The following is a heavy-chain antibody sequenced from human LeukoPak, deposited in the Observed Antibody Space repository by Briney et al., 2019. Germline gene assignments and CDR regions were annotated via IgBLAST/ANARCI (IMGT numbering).Heavy chain of an antibody. CDR3: ARDLGYSSGWYSYYYGMDV. CDR1: GFIFRNYW. Sequence: GGSLRLSCAASGFIFRNYWLAWVRQVPGKGLEWVANINRDGSERNYVDSLRGRFTISRDNAKNSLYLQMNSLRAEDTAVYYCARDLGYSSGWYSYYYGMDVWGQGTTVTVSS. CDR2: INRDGSER. V-gene: IGHV3-7*01. J-gene: IGHJ6*02. D-gene: IGHD6-19*01.